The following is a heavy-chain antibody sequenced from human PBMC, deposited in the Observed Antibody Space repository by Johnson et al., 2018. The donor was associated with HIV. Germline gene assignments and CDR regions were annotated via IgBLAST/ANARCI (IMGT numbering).Heavy chain of an antibody. J-gene: IGHJ3*02. CDR3: ARDHDAFDI. V-gene: IGHV3-30*04. CDR2: IWYDGSNK. Sequence: QVQLVESGGGVVQPGRSLRLSCAASGFTFSSYAMHWVRQAPGKGLEWVAVIWYDGSNKYYADSVKGRFTISRDNSKNTLYLQRNTLRAEDTAVYYCARDHDAFDIWGQGTMVTVSS. CDR1: GFTFSSYA.